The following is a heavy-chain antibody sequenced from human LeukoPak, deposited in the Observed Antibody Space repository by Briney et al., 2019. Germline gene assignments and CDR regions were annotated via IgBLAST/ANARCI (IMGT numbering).Heavy chain of an antibody. CDR3: GRDLVSSSWYLAPGAFDI. V-gene: IGHV3-30-3*01. Sequence: GGSLRLSCAASGFTFSSYAMHWVRQAPGKGLEWVAVISYDGSNKYYAGSVKGRFTISRDNSKNTLYLQMNSLRAEDTAVYYCGRDLVSSSWYLAPGAFDIWGQGTMVTVSS. CDR2: ISYDGSNK. CDR1: GFTFSSYA. J-gene: IGHJ3*02. D-gene: IGHD6-13*01.